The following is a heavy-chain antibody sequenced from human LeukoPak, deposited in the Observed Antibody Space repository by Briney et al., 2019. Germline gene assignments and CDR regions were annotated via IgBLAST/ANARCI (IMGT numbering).Heavy chain of an antibody. CDR2: IIPILGIA. Sequence: SVKVSCKASGGTFSSYAISWVRQAPGQGLEWMGRIIPILGIANYAQKFQGRVTITADKSTSTAYMELSSLRSEDTAVYYCARSLIGGVYAIFDYWGQGTLVTVSS. D-gene: IGHD2-8*01. CDR1: GGTFSSYA. CDR3: ARSLIGGVYAIFDY. J-gene: IGHJ4*02. V-gene: IGHV1-69*04.